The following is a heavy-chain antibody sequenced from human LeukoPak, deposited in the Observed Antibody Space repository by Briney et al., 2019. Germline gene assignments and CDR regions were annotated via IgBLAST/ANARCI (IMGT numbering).Heavy chain of an antibody. CDR3: ARVGWSTESYYFDY. Sequence: GGSLRLSCAASGFTFSNYAMSWVRQAPGKGLEWVSVIYSGGTTYYADSIKGRFTISRDNSKNTLYLQMNSLRAEDTAVYYCARVGWSTESYYFDYWGQGTLVTVSS. CDR1: GFTFSNYA. V-gene: IGHV3-53*01. J-gene: IGHJ4*02. CDR2: IYSGGTT. D-gene: IGHD2-15*01.